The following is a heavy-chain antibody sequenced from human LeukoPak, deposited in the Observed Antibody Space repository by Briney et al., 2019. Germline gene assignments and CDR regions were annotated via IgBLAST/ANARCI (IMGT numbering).Heavy chain of an antibody. V-gene: IGHV3-74*01. D-gene: IGHD5-12*01. J-gene: IGHJ4*02. CDR2: INSDGSST. CDR3: ARAFSGYGPLDY. CDR1: GFTFSSYS. Sequence: GGSLRLSCAASGFTFSSYSMNWVRQAPGKGLEWVSRINSDGSSTSYADSVKGRFTISRDNAKNTLYLQMNSLRAEDTAVYYCARAFSGYGPLDYWGQGTLVTVSS.